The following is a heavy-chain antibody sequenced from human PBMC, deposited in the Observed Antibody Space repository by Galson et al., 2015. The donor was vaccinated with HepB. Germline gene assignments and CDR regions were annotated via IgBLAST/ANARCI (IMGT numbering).Heavy chain of an antibody. Sequence: SLRLSCAASGFTFSSYGMHWVRQAPGKGLEWVAVISYDGSDKYYADSVKGRFTISRDNSKNTLYLQMNSLRAEDTAVYYCAKDGSSGCFDYWGQGTLVTVSS. D-gene: IGHD6-19*01. V-gene: IGHV3-30*18. CDR1: GFTFSSYG. J-gene: IGHJ4*02. CDR3: AKDGSSGCFDY. CDR2: ISYDGSDK.